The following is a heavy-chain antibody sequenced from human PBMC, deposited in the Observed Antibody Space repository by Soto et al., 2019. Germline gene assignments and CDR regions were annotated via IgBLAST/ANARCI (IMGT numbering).Heavy chain of an antibody. CDR3: ARDGHGMDV. CDR1: GGSVSTGSYD. CDR2: IFFTGSA. Sequence: SETLSLTFTVSGGSVSTGSYDWSWLRQPSGKGLEWIGKIFFTGSAHYNPSLRNRVTMSVDTTKDQFSLTLTSVTAADTAVYYCARDGHGMDVWGQGTTVTVSS. V-gene: IGHV4-61*01. J-gene: IGHJ6*02.